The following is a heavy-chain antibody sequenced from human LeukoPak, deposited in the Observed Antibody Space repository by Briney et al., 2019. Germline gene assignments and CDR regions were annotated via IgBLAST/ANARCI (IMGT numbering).Heavy chain of an antibody. CDR1: GYTFTSYA. D-gene: IGHD3-22*01. CDR2: MNPNSGNT. Sequence: ASVKVSCKASGYTFTSYAMSWVRQATGQGLEWMGWMNPNSGNTGYAQKFQGRVTMTRNTSISTAYMELSSLRSEDTAVYYCARGSGYYFYYYYYMDVWGKGTTVTVSS. CDR3: ARGSGYYFYYYYYMDV. J-gene: IGHJ6*03. V-gene: IGHV1-8*02.